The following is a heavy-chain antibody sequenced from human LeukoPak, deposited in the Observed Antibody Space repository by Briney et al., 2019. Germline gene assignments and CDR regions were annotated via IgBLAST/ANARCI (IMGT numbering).Heavy chain of an antibody. D-gene: IGHD3-9*01. CDR3: AKWGDYDVLTGYYDSDY. Sequence: GASLRLSCAASGFTFSNYAMSWVRQAPGKGLEWVSAVSGRDTSTYYADSVKGRFTISRDNSKNTLYLQMNSLRAEDTAIYCCAKWGDYDVLTGYYDSDYWGQGTLVTVSS. J-gene: IGHJ4*02. CDR2: VSGRDTST. V-gene: IGHV3-23*01. CDR1: GFTFSNYA.